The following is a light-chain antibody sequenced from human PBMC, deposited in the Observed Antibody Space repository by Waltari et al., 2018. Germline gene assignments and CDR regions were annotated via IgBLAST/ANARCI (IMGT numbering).Light chain of an antibody. Sequence: QSVLTQPPSVSGAPGQRVTISCTGSGSNIGAGYDVHRYQQLPRAAPKRLIYGMTIRPVGVPDRFFGTTSGTSASLAIIGLQAEDEADYYCQSYDTSLSVVFGGGTKVTVL. CDR1: GSNIGAGYD. CDR3: QSYDTSLSVV. J-gene: IGLJ3*02. V-gene: IGLV1-40*01. CDR2: GMT.